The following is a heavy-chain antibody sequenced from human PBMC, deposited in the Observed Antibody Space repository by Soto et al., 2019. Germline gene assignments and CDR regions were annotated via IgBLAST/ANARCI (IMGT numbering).Heavy chain of an antibody. CDR2: SRDKAQGYST. J-gene: IGHJ4*01. V-gene: IGHV3-72*01. CDR1: GVTLSDHC. Sequence: GGSLRLSCAGSGVTLSDHCIDWVRQAPGKALEWVGRSRDKAQGYSTAYAASVKGRLTTSRDESQNSVYLQMHSLKTEETAVYNCVRATFFSCASGYTRCFDYWGHGTLVTVSS. D-gene: IGHD5-18*01. CDR3: VRATFFSCASGYTRCFDY.